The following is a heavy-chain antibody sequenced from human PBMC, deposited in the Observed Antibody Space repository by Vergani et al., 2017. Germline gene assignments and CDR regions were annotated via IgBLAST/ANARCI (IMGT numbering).Heavy chain of an antibody. CDR2: IYSDSST. D-gene: IGHD3-22*01. CDR1: GFTVSRNY. J-gene: IGHJ4*02. CDR3: ARLSSSGSYNYDSSAYYFADY. Sequence: VQLVESGGGLVKPGGSLRLSCAASGFTVSRNYMSWVRQAPGKGLEWVSIIYSDSSTYYADSVKGRFTISRDNSKNTLYLQMNSLRAEDTAVYYCARLSSSGSYNYDSSAYYFADYWGQGTLVTVSS. V-gene: IGHV3-53*01.